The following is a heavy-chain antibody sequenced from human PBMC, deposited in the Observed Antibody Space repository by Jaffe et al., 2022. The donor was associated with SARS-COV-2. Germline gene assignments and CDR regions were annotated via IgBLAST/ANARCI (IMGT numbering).Heavy chain of an antibody. CDR2: MYYSGTT. CDR1: GGSISSSSSY. D-gene: IGHD2-2*01. Sequence: QLQLQESGPRLVKPSETLSLTCTVSGGSISSSSSYWGWIRQPPGKALEWIGSMYYSGTTYNNPSLKSRVTISVDRSKNQLSLKLSSVTAADTAVYYCARAGLVPAAPHDVFDIWGQGAMVTVSS. V-gene: IGHV4-39*02. CDR3: ARAGLVPAAPHDVFDI. J-gene: IGHJ3*02.